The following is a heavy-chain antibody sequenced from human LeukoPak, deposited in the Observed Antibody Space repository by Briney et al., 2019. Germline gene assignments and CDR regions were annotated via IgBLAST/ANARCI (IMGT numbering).Heavy chain of an antibody. CDR1: GGSISSYY. D-gene: IGHD3-22*01. J-gene: IGHJ4*02. CDR3: ARHHSYYDSSGYYLYYFDY. Sequence: SETLSLTCTVSGGSISSYYWSWIRQPPGKGLKWIGYIYYSGSTNYNPSLKSRVTISVDASKNQFSLKLSSVTAADTAVYYCARHHSYYDSSGYYLYYFDYWGQGTLVTVSS. V-gene: IGHV4-59*08. CDR2: IYYSGST.